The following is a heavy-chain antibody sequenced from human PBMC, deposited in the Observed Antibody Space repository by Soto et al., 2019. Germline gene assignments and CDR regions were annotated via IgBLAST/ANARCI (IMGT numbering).Heavy chain of an antibody. V-gene: IGHV2-5*02. J-gene: IGHJ3*02. CDR3: AHFRNYYDSSGFDGVFDI. Sequence: QITLKESGPTLVKPTQTLTLSCTFSGFSLSSNGVGVAWIRQPPGKALEWLAVIYWDDDNRYRPSLKSRLTITKDTSKTQVVFTMTNMDPVDTSTYYCAHFRNYYDSSGFDGVFDIWGQGTTVTVSS. D-gene: IGHD3-22*01. CDR1: GFSLSSNGVG. CDR2: IYWDDDN.